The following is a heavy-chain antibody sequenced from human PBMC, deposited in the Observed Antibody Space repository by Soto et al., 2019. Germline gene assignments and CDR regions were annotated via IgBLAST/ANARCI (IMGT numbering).Heavy chain of an antibody. V-gene: IGHV4-31*01. CDR1: GGSINSGGYY. D-gene: IGHD2-8*01. J-gene: IGHJ5*02. CDR2: IYNSVIT. Sequence: QVQLQESGPGLVKPSQTLSLTCTVSGGSINSGGYYWSWIRQHPGKGLEWIGYIYNSVITAYHPSLKSLVTIALNSADNESSLKLSPVTAADSAVYYCARGVYPGGKGTLVTVSP. CDR3: ARGVYP.